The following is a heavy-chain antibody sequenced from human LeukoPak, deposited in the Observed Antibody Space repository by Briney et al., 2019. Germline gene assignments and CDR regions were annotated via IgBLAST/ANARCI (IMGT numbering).Heavy chain of an antibody. V-gene: IGHV1-8*01. D-gene: IGHD2/OR15-2a*01. CDR3: ARVYGDFSLRFDP. J-gene: IGHJ5*02. CDR1: GYTFTSYD. Sequence: GASGKVSCKAAGYTFTSYDINWGRQATGQGLEWMGWMNPNSGNTGYAQKFQGRVTMTRNTYISTAYMELSSLRSEDTAVYSCARVYGDFSLRFDPWGKGPLVTVS. CDR2: MNPNSGNT.